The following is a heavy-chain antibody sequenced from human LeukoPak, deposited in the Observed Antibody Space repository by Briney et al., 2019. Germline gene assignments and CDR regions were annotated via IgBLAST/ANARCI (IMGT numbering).Heavy chain of an antibody. CDR2: IIPVVGTP. Sequence: GASVKVSCKASGGTFSNYAISWVRQAPGQGPEWMGRIIPVVGTPNYAQKFRVRVTITADRSTGTSFLELSSLTSEDTAMYYCAGDKGTSGWHEIYYFDIWGQGTLVTVSS. CDR1: GGTFSNYA. J-gene: IGHJ4*02. V-gene: IGHV1-69*04. CDR3: AGDKGTSGWHEIYYFDI. D-gene: IGHD6-19*01.